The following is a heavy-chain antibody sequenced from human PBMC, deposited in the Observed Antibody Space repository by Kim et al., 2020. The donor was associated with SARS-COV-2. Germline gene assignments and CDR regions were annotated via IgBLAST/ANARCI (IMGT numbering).Heavy chain of an antibody. CDR3: ARGPPTQVVPSVPAAISLYYYYGMDV. D-gene: IGHD2-2*02. CDR2: MNPNSGNT. Sequence: ASVKVSCKASGYTFTSYDINWVRQATGQGLEWMGWMNPNSGNTGYAQKFQGRVTMTRNTSISTAYMELSSLRSEDTAVYYCARGPPTQVVPSVPAAISLYYYYGMDVWGQGTTVTVSS. CDR1: GYTFTSYD. J-gene: IGHJ6*02. V-gene: IGHV1-8*01.